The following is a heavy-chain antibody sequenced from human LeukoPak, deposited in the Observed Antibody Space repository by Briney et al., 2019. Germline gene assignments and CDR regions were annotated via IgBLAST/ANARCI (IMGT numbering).Heavy chain of an antibody. J-gene: IGHJ4*02. V-gene: IGHV3-23*01. CDR1: GFTFSSYA. D-gene: IGHD3-16*01. CDR3: AKGTDGYDYIWGSLYFDY. Sequence: GGSLRLSCAASGFTFSSYAMSWVRQAPGKGLEWVSAISGSGGSTYYADSVKGRFTISRDNSKNTLYLQMNSLRAEDTAVYYCAKGTDGYDYIWGSLYFDYWGQGTLVTVSS. CDR2: ISGSGGST.